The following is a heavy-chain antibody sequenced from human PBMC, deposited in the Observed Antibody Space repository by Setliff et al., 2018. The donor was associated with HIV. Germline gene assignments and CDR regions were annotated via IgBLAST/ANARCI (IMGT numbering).Heavy chain of an antibody. Sequence: SGPTLVNPTQTLTLTCTFSGFSLSTSGMCVSWIRQPPGKALEWLARIDWDDDKYYSTSLKSRLTISKDTSKNQVVLKMTNMDPVDTATYYCVRMISYSPYFDYWGQGTLVTVSS. V-gene: IGHV2-70*11. CDR1: GFSLSTSGMC. D-gene: IGHD1-26*01. CDR3: VRMISYSPYFDY. CDR2: IDWDDDK. J-gene: IGHJ4*02.